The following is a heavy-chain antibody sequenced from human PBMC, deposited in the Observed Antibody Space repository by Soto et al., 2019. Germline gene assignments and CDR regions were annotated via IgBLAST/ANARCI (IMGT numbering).Heavy chain of an antibody. CDR3: ARAQPTYSSSYFDY. D-gene: IGHD3-22*01. J-gene: IGHJ4*02. CDR2: ISGRGDDT. V-gene: IGHV3-23*01. CDR1: GFTFTSYA. Sequence: GGSLRLSCAASGFTFTSYAMSWVRQAPGKGLEWVSTISGRGDDTYYTDSVKGRFTISRDNSKNTLYVHMNSLRAEDTAVYYCARAQPTYSSSYFDYWGQGTLVTVSS.